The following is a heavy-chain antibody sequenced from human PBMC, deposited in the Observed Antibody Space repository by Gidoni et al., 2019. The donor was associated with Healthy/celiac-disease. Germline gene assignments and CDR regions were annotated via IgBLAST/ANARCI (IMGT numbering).Heavy chain of an antibody. CDR1: GFTFDDYA. J-gene: IGHJ6*02. CDR3: AKGCGGDCYPYYYYGMDV. CDR2: ISWNSGSI. V-gene: IGHV3-9*01. D-gene: IGHD2-21*02. Sequence: EEQLVESGGGLVQPGRSLRLSCAASGFTFDDYAMHWGRHAPGRGLEWVSGISWNSGSIGYADSVKGRFTISRDNAKNSLYLQMNSLRADDTALYYCAKGCGGDCYPYYYYGMDVWGQGTTVTVSS.